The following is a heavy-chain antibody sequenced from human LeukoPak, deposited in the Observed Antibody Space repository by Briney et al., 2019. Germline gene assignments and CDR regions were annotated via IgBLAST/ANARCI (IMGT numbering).Heavy chain of an antibody. V-gene: IGHV3-23*01. CDR1: GFTFSSYA. J-gene: IGHJ4*02. CDR2: ISGSGGST. CDR3: AKVTASTYYYDSSGYYPFDY. Sequence: PGGSLRLSCAASGFTFSSYAMSWVRQAPGKGLEWVSAISGSGGSTYYAASVKGRFTISRDNSKNTLYLQMNSLRAEDTAVYYCAKVTASTYYYDSSGYYPFDYWGQGTLVTVSS. D-gene: IGHD3-22*01.